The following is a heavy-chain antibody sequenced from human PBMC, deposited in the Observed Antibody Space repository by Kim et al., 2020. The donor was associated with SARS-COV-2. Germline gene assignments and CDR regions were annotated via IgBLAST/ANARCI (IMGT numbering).Heavy chain of an antibody. D-gene: IGHD3-22*01. J-gene: IGHJ3*02. Sequence: SETLSLTCTVSGGSISSSSYYWGWIRQPPGKGLEWIGSIYYSGSTYYNPSLKSRVTISVDTSKNQFSLKLSSVTAADTAVYYCARGGVYYYDSSGYDHDAFDIWGQGTMVTVSS. CDR3: ARGGVYYYDSSGYDHDAFDI. CDR2: IYYSGST. CDR1: GGSISSSSYY. V-gene: IGHV4-39*01.